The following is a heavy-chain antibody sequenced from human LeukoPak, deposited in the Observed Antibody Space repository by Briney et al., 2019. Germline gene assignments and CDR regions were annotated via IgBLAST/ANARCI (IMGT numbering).Heavy chain of an antibody. V-gene: IGHV3-21*01. CDR1: GFTFSSYS. CDR2: ISSSSSYI. J-gene: IGHJ6*02. CDR3: XXXXENYGDYRYYGMDV. Sequence: PGGSLRLSCAASGFTFSSYSMNWVRQAPGKGLEWVSSISSSSSYIYYADSVKGRFTISRDNAKNSLYLQMNSLRAEDTAVYYXXXXXENYGDYRYYGMDVWGQGTTVTVSS. D-gene: IGHD4-17*01.